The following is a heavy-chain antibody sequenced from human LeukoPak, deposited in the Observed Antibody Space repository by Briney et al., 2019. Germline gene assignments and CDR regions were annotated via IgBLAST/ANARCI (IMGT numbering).Heavy chain of an antibody. J-gene: IGHJ4*02. V-gene: IGHV1-3*01. CDR2: INAGNGNT. D-gene: IGHD1-26*01. CDR1: GYTFTSYA. CDR3: ARDQGVVGVTFDY. Sequence: ASVKVSCKASGYTFTSYAMHWVRQAPGQRLEWMGWINAGNGNTKYSQKFQGRVTITRDTSASTAYMELSSLRSEDTAVYYCARDQGVVGVTFDYWGQGTLVTVSS.